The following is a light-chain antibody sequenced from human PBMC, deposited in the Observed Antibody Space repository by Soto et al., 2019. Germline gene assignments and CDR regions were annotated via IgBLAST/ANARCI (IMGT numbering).Light chain of an antibody. Sequence: DIQLTQSPSFLSASVGDRVTITCRASQGISSYLAWYQQKLGKAPKLLIYAASTLQSGVPSRFSGSGSGTECTLTISSLQPEDFATYYCQQLNSYPRTFGQGTKVEIK. J-gene: IGKJ1*01. CDR3: QQLNSYPRT. CDR1: QGISSY. V-gene: IGKV1-9*01. CDR2: AAS.